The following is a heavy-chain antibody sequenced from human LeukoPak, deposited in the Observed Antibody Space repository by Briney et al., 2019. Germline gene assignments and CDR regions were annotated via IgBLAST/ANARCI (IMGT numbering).Heavy chain of an antibody. Sequence: GGSLRLSSAASGFTFSSHAMSWVRQAPGKGLEWVSAIDYSGGSTYYADSVKGRFTISRDNSKNTLYLQMNSLRAEDTAVYYCAKRRGIAVAGTGEWGQGTLVTVSS. CDR1: GFTFSSHA. D-gene: IGHD6-19*01. J-gene: IGHJ4*02. V-gene: IGHV3-23*01. CDR2: IDYSGGST. CDR3: AKRRGIAVAGTGE.